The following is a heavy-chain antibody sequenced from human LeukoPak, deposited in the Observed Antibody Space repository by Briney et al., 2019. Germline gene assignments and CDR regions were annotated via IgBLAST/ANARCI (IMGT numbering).Heavy chain of an antibody. V-gene: IGHV4-61*01. D-gene: IGHD4-17*01. Sequence: SETLSLTCTVSGGSVSSDNYYWSWIRQPPGKGLEWIGEINHSGSSNYNPSLKSRVTISVDTSKNQFSLKLSSVTAADTAVYYCARGEDGDYYFQHWGQGTLVTVSS. CDR2: INHSGSS. CDR3: ARGEDGDYYFQH. J-gene: IGHJ1*01. CDR1: GGSVSSDNYY.